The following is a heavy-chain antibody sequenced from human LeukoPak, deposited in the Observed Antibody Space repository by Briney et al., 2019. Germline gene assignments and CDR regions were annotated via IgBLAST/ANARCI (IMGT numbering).Heavy chain of an antibody. CDR1: GYYVTDGYY. V-gene: IGHV4-38-2*02. CDR3: ARIDKTQRLVLGVEQ. D-gene: IGHD6-13*01. J-gene: IGHJ1*01. Sequence: SESLSLTCTVSGYYVTDGYYWGWIRQPPGKGLEWIGHICHFGDTLYNPSLNTRVTLSVDTSQNQISLALPSLTAADTATYYCARIDKTQRLVLGVEQWGQGTLVPVSS. CDR2: ICHFGDT.